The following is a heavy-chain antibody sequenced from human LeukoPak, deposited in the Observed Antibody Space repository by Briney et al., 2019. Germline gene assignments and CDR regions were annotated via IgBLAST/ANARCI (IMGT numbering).Heavy chain of an antibody. J-gene: IGHJ3*02. CDR1: GYTLTELS. CDR3: ATTANDILTGYYNIGLDAFDI. V-gene: IGHV1-24*01. CDR2: FDPEDGET. Sequence: GASVKVSCKVSGYTLTELSMHWVRQAPGKGLEWMGGFDPEDGETIYAQKFQGRVTMTEDTSTDTAYMELSSLRSEDTAVYYCATTANDILTGYYNIGLDAFDIWGQGTMVTVSS. D-gene: IGHD3-9*01.